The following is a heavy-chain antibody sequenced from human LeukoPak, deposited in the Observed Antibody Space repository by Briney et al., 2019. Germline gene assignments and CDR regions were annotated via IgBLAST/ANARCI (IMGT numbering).Heavy chain of an antibody. V-gene: IGHV4-39*01. Sequence: SETLSLTCTVSGGSISSNTYYWGWIRQPPGKGLEWIGSIYYSGSTYYNPSLKSRVTISVDTSKNQFSLKLSSVTAADTAVYYCARSPLYSSGWYSIDYWGQGTLVTVSS. CDR3: ARSPLYSSGWYSIDY. CDR2: IYYSGST. D-gene: IGHD6-19*01. CDR1: GGSISSNTYY. J-gene: IGHJ4*02.